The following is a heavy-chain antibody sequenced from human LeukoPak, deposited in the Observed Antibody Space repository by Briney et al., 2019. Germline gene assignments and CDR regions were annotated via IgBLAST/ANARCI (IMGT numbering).Heavy chain of an antibody. CDR3: ARGDSSGYVRYFDY. D-gene: IGHD3-22*01. CDR1: GFTFSDYY. V-gene: IGHV3-11*06. Sequence: GGSLRLSCAASGFTFSDYYMGWIRQAPGKGLEWVSYISGSSTYTNYADSVEGRFTISRDNAKNSLYLQMNSLRAEDTAVYYCARGDSSGYVRYFDYWGQGTLVTVSS. J-gene: IGHJ4*02. CDR2: ISGSSTYT.